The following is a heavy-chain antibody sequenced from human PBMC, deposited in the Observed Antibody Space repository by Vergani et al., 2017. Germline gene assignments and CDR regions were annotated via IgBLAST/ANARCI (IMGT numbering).Heavy chain of an antibody. Sequence: EVQLVESGGGLVQPGGSLRLSCAASGFTFSSYWMHWVRQAPGKGLVWVSRINSDGSSTSYADSVKGRFTISRDNAKNTLYLQMNSLRAEDTAVYYCASVYCGGDCHYDYWGQGTLVTVSS. CDR2: INSDGSST. CDR3: ASVYCGGDCHYDY. J-gene: IGHJ4*02. D-gene: IGHD2-21*01. V-gene: IGHV3-74*01. CDR1: GFTFSSYW.